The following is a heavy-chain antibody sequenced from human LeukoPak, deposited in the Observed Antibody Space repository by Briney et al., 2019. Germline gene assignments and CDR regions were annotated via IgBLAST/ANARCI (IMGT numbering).Heavy chain of an antibody. CDR3: ARDPIAAGNAFDI. CDR1: GGSISSYY. Sequence: PSETLSLTCTVSGGSISSYYWSWIRQPPGKGLEWIGCIYYSGSTNYNPSLKSRVTISVDTSKNQFSLKLSSVTAADTAVYYCARDPIAAGNAFDIWGQGTMVTVSS. V-gene: IGHV4-59*01. D-gene: IGHD6-13*01. CDR2: IYYSGST. J-gene: IGHJ3*02.